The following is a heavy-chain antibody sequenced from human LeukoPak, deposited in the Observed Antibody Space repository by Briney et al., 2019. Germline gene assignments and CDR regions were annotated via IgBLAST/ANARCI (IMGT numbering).Heavy chain of an antibody. V-gene: IGHV3-21*01. CDR3: ARDRQWPTAFDI. J-gene: IGHJ3*02. D-gene: IGHD6-19*01. Sequence: GSLRLSCAASGFTFSSYSMNWVRQAPGKGLEWVSSISSSSSYIYYADSVKGRFTISRDNAKNSLYLQMNSLRAEDTAVYYCARDRQWPTAFDIWGQGTMVTVFS. CDR1: GFTFSSYS. CDR2: ISSSSSYI.